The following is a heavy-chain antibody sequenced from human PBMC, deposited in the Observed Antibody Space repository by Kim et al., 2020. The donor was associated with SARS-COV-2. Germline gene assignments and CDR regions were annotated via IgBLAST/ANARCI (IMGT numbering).Heavy chain of an antibody. Sequence: GGSLRLSCVASGFTFSNFWMTWVRQAPGKGLEWVAHIKEDGSEKNCVDSVKGRFTISRDNTKNTLFLQMNSLREADTAVYYCAKWRAGQSEFEYWGQGTRVTVSS. J-gene: IGHJ4*02. CDR2: IKEDGSEK. CDR3: AKWRAGQSEFEY. CDR1: GFTFSNFW. V-gene: IGHV3-7*01. D-gene: IGHD1-26*01.